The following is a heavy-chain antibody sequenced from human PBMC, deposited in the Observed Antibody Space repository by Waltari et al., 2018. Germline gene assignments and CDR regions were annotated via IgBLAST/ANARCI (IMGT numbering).Heavy chain of an antibody. D-gene: IGHD2-15*01. CDR3: ARGPPKTYCSGGSCWGYFDY. J-gene: IGHJ4*02. V-gene: IGHV1-69*05. Sequence: QVQLVQSGAEVKKPGSSVKVSCKASGGTFSSYAISWVRQAPGQGLEWMGGIIPIFGTANDAQKFQGRVTITTDESTSTAYMELSSLRSEDTAVYYCARGPPKTYCSGGSCWGYFDYWGQGTLVTVSS. CDR2: IIPIFGTA. CDR1: GGTFSSYA.